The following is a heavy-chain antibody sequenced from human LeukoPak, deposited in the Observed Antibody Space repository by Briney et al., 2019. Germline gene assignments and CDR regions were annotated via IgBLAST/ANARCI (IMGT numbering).Heavy chain of an antibody. CDR1: GFTFSSYE. V-gene: IGHV3-48*03. D-gene: IGHD5-18*01. Sequence: GGSLRLSCAASGFTFSSYEMNWVRQAPGKGLEWVSYISSSGSTIYYADSVKGRFTISRDNAKNSLYPQMNSLGAEDTAVYYCARFPRGYSYGSADYWGQGTLVAVSS. CDR3: ARFPRGYSYGSADY. CDR2: ISSSGSTI. J-gene: IGHJ4*02.